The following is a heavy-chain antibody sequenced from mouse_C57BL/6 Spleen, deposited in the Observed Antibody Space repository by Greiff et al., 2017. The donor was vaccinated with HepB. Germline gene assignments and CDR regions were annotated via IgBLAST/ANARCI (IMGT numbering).Heavy chain of an antibody. CDR3: ARGEGTTVVGHWYFDV. CDR1: GFTFSDYY. D-gene: IGHD1-1*01. J-gene: IGHJ1*03. CDR2: INYDGSST. Sequence: EVMLVESEGGLVQPGSSMKLSCTASGFTFSDYYMAWVRQVPEKGLEWVANINYDGSSTYYLDSLKSRFIISRYNAKNILYLQMSSLKSEDTATYYCARGEGTTVVGHWYFDVWGTGTTVTVSS. V-gene: IGHV5-16*01.